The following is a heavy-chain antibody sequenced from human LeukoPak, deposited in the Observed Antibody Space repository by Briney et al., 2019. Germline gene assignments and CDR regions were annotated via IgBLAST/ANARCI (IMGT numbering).Heavy chain of an antibody. CDR1: GFTFSIYS. V-gene: IGHV3-21*01. CDR3: ARDRLFGNLPDY. Sequence: GGSLRLSCAASGFTFSIYSMNWVRQAPGKGLEWVASLSGRSNYIYHADSVKGRFTISRDNTKNSVYLQMNSLRAEDTAVYYCARDRLFGNLPDYWGQGTLVTVSS. CDR2: LSGRSNYI. D-gene: IGHD1-7*01. J-gene: IGHJ4*02.